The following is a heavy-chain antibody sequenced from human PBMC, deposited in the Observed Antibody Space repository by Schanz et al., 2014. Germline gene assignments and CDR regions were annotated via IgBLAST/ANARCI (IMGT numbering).Heavy chain of an antibody. CDR2: TSNDGSFT. CDR1: GFTFSDSW. D-gene: IGHD3-22*01. V-gene: IGHV3-74*01. Sequence: VQLVESGGGVVQPGRSLRLSCAASGFTFSDSWMHWVRQAPGKGLVWVSRTSNDGSFTTFADSVKGRFTISRDNSKNTLYLQMNSLRAEDTAVYYCAKDLPSDYYIAYWGQGTLVTVSS. J-gene: IGHJ4*02. CDR3: AKDLPSDYYIAY.